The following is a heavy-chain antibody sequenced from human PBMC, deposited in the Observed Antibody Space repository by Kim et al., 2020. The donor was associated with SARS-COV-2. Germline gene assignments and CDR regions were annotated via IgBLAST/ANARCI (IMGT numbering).Heavy chain of an antibody. CDR2: IYHTGST. Sequence: SETLSLTCSVSGGSIISGGAYWNWIRQHPGRGLEWIGYIYHTGSTYSNSSLKSRVTISVDTSKNQFSLRLASVTAADTAVYYCAIGAVSSAGGDFWGQGTLVTVSS. CDR1: GGSIISGGAY. V-gene: IGHV4-31*03. D-gene: IGHD3-16*01. J-gene: IGHJ4*02. CDR3: AIGAVSSAGGDF.